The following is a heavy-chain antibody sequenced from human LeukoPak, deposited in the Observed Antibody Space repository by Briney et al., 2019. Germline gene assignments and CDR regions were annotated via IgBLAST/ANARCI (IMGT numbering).Heavy chain of an antibody. J-gene: IGHJ4*02. CDR3: ARDQGIYDFWTGYYDY. D-gene: IGHD3-3*01. Sequence: GGSLRLSCAASGFTFSSYWMSWVRQAPGKGLEWVANIKQDGSEKYYVDSVKGRFTISRDNAKNSLYLQMNSLRAEDTAVYYCARDQGIYDFWTGYYDYWGLGTLVTVSS. V-gene: IGHV3-7*01. CDR1: GFTFSSYW. CDR2: IKQDGSEK.